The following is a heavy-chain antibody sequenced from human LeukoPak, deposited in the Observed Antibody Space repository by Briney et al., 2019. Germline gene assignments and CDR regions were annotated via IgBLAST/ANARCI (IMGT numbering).Heavy chain of an antibody. CDR2: INHSGNT. CDR3: ASRGGYRFRFTDYYYYYMDV. J-gene: IGHJ6*03. V-gene: IGHV4-34*01. Sequence: PSETLSLTCAVYGGSFSGYYWSWIRQPPGKGLEWIGEINHSGNTKYNPSLKSRVTISADTSKNQFSLKLNSVTAADTAVYYCASRGGYRFRFTDYYYYYMDVWGNGTTVTVSS. CDR1: GGSFSGYY. D-gene: IGHD5-12*01.